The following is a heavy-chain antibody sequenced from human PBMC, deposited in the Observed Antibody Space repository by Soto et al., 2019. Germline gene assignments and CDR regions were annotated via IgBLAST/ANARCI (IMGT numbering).Heavy chain of an antibody. CDR1: VGSTSAFY. CDR2: IYYSGST. V-gene: IGHV4-59*01. Sequence: SESMSLTWTLDVGSTSAFYCGWIRPPPGKGLEWIGYIYYSGSTNYNPSLKSRVAISVDTSKKQFSLKLSSVTAADTAVYSCARAVLRSYYRGDWFDPWGQGTLVTVSS. D-gene: IGHD1-26*01. J-gene: IGHJ5*02. CDR3: ARAVLRSYYRGDWFDP.